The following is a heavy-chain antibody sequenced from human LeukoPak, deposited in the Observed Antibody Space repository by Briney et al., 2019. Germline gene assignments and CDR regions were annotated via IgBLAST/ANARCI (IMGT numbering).Heavy chain of an antibody. Sequence: GGSLRLSCAASGFIFTSYEMNWVRQAPGKGLEWVSYIGSSGSTMYYADSVKGRFTISRDNAKNSLYLQMNSLRAEDTAVYYCARDLGYYDSSGFVLDYWGQGTLVTVSS. D-gene: IGHD3-22*01. CDR3: ARDLGYYDSSGFVLDY. V-gene: IGHV3-48*03. J-gene: IGHJ4*02. CDR2: IGSSGSTM. CDR1: GFIFTSYE.